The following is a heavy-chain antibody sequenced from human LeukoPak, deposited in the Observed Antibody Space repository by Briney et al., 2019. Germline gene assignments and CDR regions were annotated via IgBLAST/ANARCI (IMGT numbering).Heavy chain of an antibody. Sequence: QPGGSLRLSCAASGFTFSSYWMHWVRQAPGKGLVWVSRINSDGSSTSYADSVKGRFTISRDNSKNTLYLQMNSLRAEDTAVYYCAKTDIVVVVAATPPYYFDYWGQGTLVTVSS. CDR3: AKTDIVVVVAATPPYYFDY. J-gene: IGHJ4*02. D-gene: IGHD2-15*01. V-gene: IGHV3-74*01. CDR2: INSDGSST. CDR1: GFTFSSYW.